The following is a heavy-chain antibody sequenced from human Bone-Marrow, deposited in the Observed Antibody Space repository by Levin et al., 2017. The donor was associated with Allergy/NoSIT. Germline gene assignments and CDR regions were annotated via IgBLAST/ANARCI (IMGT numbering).Heavy chain of an antibody. D-gene: IGHD6-19*01. CDR1: GFTFDEYA. CDR2: LRSKAYGGAP. CDR3: TTAVAGNYGVDV. J-gene: IGHJ6*02. V-gene: IGHV3-49*04. Sequence: GESLKISCTASGFTFDEYAMNWVRQAPGKGLEWLGFLRSKAYGGAPEYAPSVKGRFSISTDDSKTIAYLQLNSLNNDDTAVYYCTTAVAGNYGVDVWGQGTTVTVSS.